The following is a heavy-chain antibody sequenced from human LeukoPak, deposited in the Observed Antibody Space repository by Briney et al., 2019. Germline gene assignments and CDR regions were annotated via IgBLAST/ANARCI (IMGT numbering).Heavy chain of an antibody. CDR3: ARVMYGEGVRFDP. J-gene: IGHJ5*02. CDR2: IYYSGST. V-gene: IGHV4-30-2*01. Sequence: SETLSLTCAVSGGSISSGGYSWSWIRQPPGKGLEWIGYIYYSGSTYYNPALRSRVTISVDRSKNHFSLELNSVTAADTAVYYCARVMYGEGVRFDPWGQGTLVTVSS. CDR1: GGSISSGGYS. D-gene: IGHD2-8*01.